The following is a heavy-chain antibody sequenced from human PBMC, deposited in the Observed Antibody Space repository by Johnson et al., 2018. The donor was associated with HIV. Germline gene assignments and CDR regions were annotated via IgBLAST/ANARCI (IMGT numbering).Heavy chain of an antibody. V-gene: IGHV3-15*01. D-gene: IGHD1-26*01. CDR3: AKGRMGASGSYNV. J-gene: IGHJ3*01. CDR2: IKSKNDGGTT. Sequence: VQLVESGGGLVKPGGSLRLSCAASGFTFSNAWMSWVRQAPGKGLEWVGRIKSKNDGGTTDYAAPGKGRFTIARDDSKNTLYLQMNSLRAEDTALYYCAKGRMGASGSYNVWGQGTMVTVSS. CDR1: GFTFSNAW.